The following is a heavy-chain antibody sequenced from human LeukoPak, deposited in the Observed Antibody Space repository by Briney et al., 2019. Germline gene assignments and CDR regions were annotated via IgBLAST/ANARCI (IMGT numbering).Heavy chain of an antibody. J-gene: IGHJ4*02. CDR3: AKVSAAMDYFDY. CDR2: ISGSGGST. D-gene: IGHD2-2*01. V-gene: IGHV3-23*01. Sequence: GGSLRLSCVASGFTFSTYGMSWVRQAPGKGLEWVSAISGSGGSTYYADSVKGRFTISRDNSKNTLYLQMNSLRAEDTAVYYCAKVSAAMDYFDYWGQGTLVTVSS. CDR1: GFTFSTYG.